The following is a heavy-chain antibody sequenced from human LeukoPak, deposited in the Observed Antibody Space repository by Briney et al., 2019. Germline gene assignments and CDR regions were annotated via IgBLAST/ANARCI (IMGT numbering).Heavy chain of an antibody. CDR1: GGSISSSSYY. CDR3: AREGYYGDYPYDAFDI. CDR2: IYYSGST. J-gene: IGHJ3*02. Sequence: SETLSLTCTVSGGSISSSSYYWGWIRQPPGKGLEWIGSIYYSGSTYYNPSLKSRVTISVDTSKNQFSLKLNSVTAADTAVYYCAREGYYGDYPYDAFDIWGQGTMVTVSS. D-gene: IGHD4-17*01. V-gene: IGHV4-39*07.